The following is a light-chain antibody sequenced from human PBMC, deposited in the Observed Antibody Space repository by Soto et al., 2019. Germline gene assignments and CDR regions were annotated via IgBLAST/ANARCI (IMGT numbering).Light chain of an antibody. CDR1: QSVGSIY. Sequence: EILLTQSPGTLSLSPGERATLSCRTSQSVGSIYLAWYQQKPGQAPRLLIYEASRRATGIPDRFSGSGSGTDFTLTIGRLEPEDLAVYYCQLFGSSPRYTFGQGTKLEI. CDR3: QLFGSSPRYT. J-gene: IGKJ2*01. V-gene: IGKV3-20*01. CDR2: EAS.